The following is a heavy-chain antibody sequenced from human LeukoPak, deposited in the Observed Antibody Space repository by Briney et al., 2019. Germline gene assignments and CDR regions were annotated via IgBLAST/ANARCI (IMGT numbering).Heavy chain of an antibody. CDR1: GGSISSSSYY. CDR3: ARRRYYYDSSGYYYLYFDY. D-gene: IGHD3-22*01. J-gene: IGHJ4*02. CDR2: IYYSGST. Sequence: PSETLSLTCTVSGGSISSSSYYWGWIRQPPGKGLERIGSIYYSGSTYYNPSLKSRVTISVDTSKNQFSLKLSSVTAADTAVYYCARRRYYYDSSGYYYLYFDYWGQGTLVTVSS. V-gene: IGHV4-39*01.